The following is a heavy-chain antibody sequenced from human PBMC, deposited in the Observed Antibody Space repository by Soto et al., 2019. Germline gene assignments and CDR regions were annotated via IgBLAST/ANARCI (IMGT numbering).Heavy chain of an antibody. V-gene: IGHV3-23*01. CDR1: GFTLSSYT. CDR2: GSLGVGST. Sequence: EVQLLESGGGLVQPGGSLRLSCAASGFTLSSYTMSWVRQAPGKGLEWVSTGSLGVGSTYYVDSVRGRFTISRDNSMDTLYLQMNSLRAEDTALYYCAKVNKGPVGVLDLWGKGTLVTVPS. CDR3: AKVNKGPVGVLDL. J-gene: IGHJ5*02. D-gene: IGHD3-3*01.